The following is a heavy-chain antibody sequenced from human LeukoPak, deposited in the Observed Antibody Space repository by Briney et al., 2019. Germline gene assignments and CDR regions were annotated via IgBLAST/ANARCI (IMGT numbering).Heavy chain of an antibody. CDR1: GFTFSDAW. CDR3: TTWSSQFDH. V-gene: IGHV3-15*01. D-gene: IGHD6-6*01. CDR2: IQSKTDGGTT. Sequence: GGSLRLSCAASGFTFSDAWMTWVRQAPGKRLECVGFIQSKTDGGTTDSATPVKGRFTVSRDVSKNTLYLQMNSLKTEDTAVYYCTTWSSQFDHWGQGTLVTVSS. J-gene: IGHJ4*02.